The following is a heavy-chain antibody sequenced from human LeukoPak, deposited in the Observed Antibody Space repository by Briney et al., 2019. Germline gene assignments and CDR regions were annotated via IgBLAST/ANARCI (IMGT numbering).Heavy chain of an antibody. CDR2: IYTSGST. J-gene: IGHJ6*03. CDR1: GGSISSYY. Sequence: SETLSLTCTVSGGSISSYYWSWIRQPTGKGLEWIGRIYTSGSTNYNPSLKSRVTMSVDTSKNQFSLKLSSVTAADTAVYYCARERTVTPYYYYYYMDVWGKGTTVTISS. V-gene: IGHV4-4*07. CDR3: ARERTVTPYYYYYYMDV. D-gene: IGHD4-17*01.